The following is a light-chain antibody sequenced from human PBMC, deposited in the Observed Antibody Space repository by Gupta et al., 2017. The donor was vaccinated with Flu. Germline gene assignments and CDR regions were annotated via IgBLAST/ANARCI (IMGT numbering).Light chain of an antibody. J-gene: IGLJ2*01. V-gene: IGLV1-44*01. CDR2: SDN. CDR1: SSNIGSNA. CDR3: STWDDSLNGVL. Sequence: QSVLTQPPSASGAPGQRVTISCSGSSSNIGSNALNWYQQLPGTAPKLLIYSDNQRPSGVPDRFSGSKSDTTASLPISGLQSEDEADYFCSTWDDSLNGVLFGGGTKLTVL.